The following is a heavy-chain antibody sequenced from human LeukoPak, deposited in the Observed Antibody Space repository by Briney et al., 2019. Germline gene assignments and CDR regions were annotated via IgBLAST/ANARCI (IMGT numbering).Heavy chain of an antibody. Sequence: PSETLSLTCTVSGGSISSYYWSWIRQSPGKGLEWIGYIYYSGSTNYNLSLKSRVTISVDTSKNQFSLKLSSVTAADTAVYYCARQRFLEWYFDYWGQGTLVTVSS. J-gene: IGHJ4*02. CDR1: GGSISSYY. V-gene: IGHV4-59*08. CDR2: IYYSGST. D-gene: IGHD3-3*01. CDR3: ARQRFLEWYFDY.